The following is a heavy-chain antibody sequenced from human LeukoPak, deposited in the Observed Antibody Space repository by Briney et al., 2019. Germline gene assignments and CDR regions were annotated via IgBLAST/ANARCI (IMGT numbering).Heavy chain of an antibody. CDR2: INHSGST. V-gene: IGHV4-34*01. CDR3: ASTNPKYYYDSSGYKRTFDY. CDR1: GGSFSGYY. J-gene: IGHJ4*02. D-gene: IGHD3-22*01. Sequence: SETLSLTCAVYGGSFSGYYWGWIRQPPGKGLEWIGEINHSGSTNYNPSLKSRVTISVDTSKNKFSLKLSSVTAADTAVYYCASTNPKYYYDSSGYKRTFDYWGQGTLVTVSS.